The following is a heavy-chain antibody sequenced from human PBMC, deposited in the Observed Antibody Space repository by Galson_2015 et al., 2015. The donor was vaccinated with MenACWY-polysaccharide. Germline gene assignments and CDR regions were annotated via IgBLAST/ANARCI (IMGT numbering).Heavy chain of an antibody. Sequence: SLRLSCAASGFTVSSNYMSWVRQAPGKGPEWVSVIYSGGSTYYADSVKGRFTISRDNSKNTLYLQMNSLRAEDTAVYYCARVSYYDSSGTSMLDYWGQGTLVTVSS. J-gene: IGHJ4*02. D-gene: IGHD3-22*01. CDR3: ARVSYYDSSGTSMLDY. V-gene: IGHV3-53*01. CDR1: GFTVSSNY. CDR2: IYSGGST.